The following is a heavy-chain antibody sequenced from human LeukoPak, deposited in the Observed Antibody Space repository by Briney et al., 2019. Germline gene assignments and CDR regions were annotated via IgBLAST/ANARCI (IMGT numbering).Heavy chain of an antibody. J-gene: IGHJ5*02. Sequence: PSETLSLTCTVSGGSISSSSYYWGWIRQPPGKGLEWIGSIYYSGSTYYNPSLKSRVTISVDTSKNQFSLKLSSVTAADTAVYYCARLNPYLGFDPWGQGTLVTVSS. D-gene: IGHD2-21*01. CDR2: IYYSGST. CDR1: GGSISSSSYY. V-gene: IGHV4-39*01. CDR3: ARLNPYLGFDP.